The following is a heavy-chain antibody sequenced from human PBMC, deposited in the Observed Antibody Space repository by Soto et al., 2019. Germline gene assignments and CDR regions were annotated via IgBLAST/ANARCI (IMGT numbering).Heavy chain of an antibody. Sequence: ASVKVSCKASGYTFTSYGISWVRQAPGQGLEWMGWISAYNGNTNYAQKLQGRVTMTTDTSTSTAYMELRSLRSDDTAVYYCARAADCTNGVCYTDNWFDPWGQGTLVTVPQ. CDR1: GYTFTSYG. CDR3: ARAADCTNGVCYTDNWFDP. V-gene: IGHV1-18*01. J-gene: IGHJ5*02. CDR2: ISAYNGNT. D-gene: IGHD2-8*01.